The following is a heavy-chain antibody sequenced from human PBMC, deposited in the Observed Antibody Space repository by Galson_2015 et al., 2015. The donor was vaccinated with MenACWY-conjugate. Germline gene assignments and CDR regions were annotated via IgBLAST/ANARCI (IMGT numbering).Heavy chain of an antibody. J-gene: IGHJ6*03. CDR3: ARTTNGNYFYYYYMDV. CDR1: AFSLSTGGLC. CDR2: LDWDADQ. D-gene: IGHD4-23*01. Sequence: PAPVPPPHTLTLACPFSAFSLSTGGLCPSWIRQPPGKALEWLALLDWDADQYYSTFLQTRPTIPKDTSTHQVVLTMTNMDPMDPATYYCARTTNGNYFYYYYMDVWGKGTTVTVSS. V-gene: IGHV2-70*01.